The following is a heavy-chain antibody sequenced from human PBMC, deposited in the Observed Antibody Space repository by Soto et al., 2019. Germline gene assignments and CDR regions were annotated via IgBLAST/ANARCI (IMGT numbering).Heavy chain of an antibody. V-gene: IGHV3-33*01. CDR1: GFIFRNYG. CDR3: ARDDDYGANGFDY. Sequence: QVQLVESGGGVVQPGRSLRLSCAASGFIFRNYGMHWVRQAPGKGLEWVAVILNDGSDQSYAESVKGRFTISRDNSKNTLYLQMNSLRAEDTAVYYCARDDDYGANGFDYWGQGTLVTVSS. CDR2: ILNDGSDQ. D-gene: IGHD4-17*01. J-gene: IGHJ4*02.